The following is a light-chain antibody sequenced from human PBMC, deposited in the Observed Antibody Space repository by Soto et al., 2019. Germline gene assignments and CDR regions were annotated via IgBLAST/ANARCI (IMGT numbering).Light chain of an antibody. Sequence: EIVMTQSPATLSVSPGERVTLSCRASQSVSRNLAWLQQKPGQAPRPLIYDASTRATGIPARFSGSGSGTEFTLTISSLQSEDFAVYFCLQYDNWPPYTFGQGTKLEIK. J-gene: IGKJ2*01. CDR2: DAS. CDR3: LQYDNWPPYT. V-gene: IGKV3-15*01. CDR1: QSVSRN.